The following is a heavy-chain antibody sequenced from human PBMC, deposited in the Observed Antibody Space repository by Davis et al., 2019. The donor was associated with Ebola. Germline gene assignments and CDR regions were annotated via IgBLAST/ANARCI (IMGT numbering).Heavy chain of an antibody. D-gene: IGHD2-2*01. CDR2: IYPGESDT. CDR1: GYSFSGYW. V-gene: IGHV5-51*01. CDR3: ARMRPVDDIVILPAAMGHAFDI. Sequence: GESLKISCKGSGYSFSGYWIAWVRQMPGKGLEWMGVIYPGESDTKYSPSLQGQVTISADKSISTAYLQWSRLKASDTAMYYCARMRPVDDIVILPAAMGHAFDIWGQGTMVTVSS. J-gene: IGHJ3*02.